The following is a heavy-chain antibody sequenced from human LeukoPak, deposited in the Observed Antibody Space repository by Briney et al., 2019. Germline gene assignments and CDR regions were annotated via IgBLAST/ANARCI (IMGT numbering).Heavy chain of an antibody. D-gene: IGHD3-22*01. CDR1: GYTFTYYY. CDR3: ANLGHPHYYDSSGYPRPHWFDP. Sequence: GASVKVSCKASGYTFTYYYVHWVRQAPGQGLEWMGWINTKTGATNYAQKFQGRVTMTRDTSISTAYMELGRLRSDDTAVYYCANLGHPHYYDSSGYPRPHWFDPWGQGTLVTVSS. CDR2: INTKTGAT. V-gene: IGHV1-2*02. J-gene: IGHJ5*02.